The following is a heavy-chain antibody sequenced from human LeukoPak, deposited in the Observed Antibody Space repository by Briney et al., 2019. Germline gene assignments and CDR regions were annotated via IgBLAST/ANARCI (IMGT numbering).Heavy chain of an antibody. CDR2: IDNSGNT. J-gene: IGHJ4*02. CDR3: ARIDASTLPYFAY. Sequence: SETLSLTCTVSGGSISRYYWSWIRQPPGKGLEWIGYIDNSGNTNYNPSLKSRVTISVDTSKNQFSLKLTSVPAADTALYFCARIDASTLPYFAYWGQGTLVTVSS. CDR1: GGSISRYY. V-gene: IGHV4-59*08. D-gene: IGHD2-2*01.